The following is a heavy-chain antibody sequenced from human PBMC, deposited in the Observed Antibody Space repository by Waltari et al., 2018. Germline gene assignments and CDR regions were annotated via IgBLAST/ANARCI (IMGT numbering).Heavy chain of an antibody. CDR1: GGPISSYY. CDR3: ASSSDYNWFDP. Sequence: QVQLQESGPGLVKPSETLSLTCTVSGGPISSYYWSWIRQPPGKGLEWIGYIYYSGSTNYNPSLKSRVTISVDTSKNQFSLKLSSVTAADTAVYYCASSSDYNWFDPWGQGTLVTVSS. J-gene: IGHJ5*02. D-gene: IGHD6-6*01. CDR2: IYYSGST. V-gene: IGHV4-59*08.